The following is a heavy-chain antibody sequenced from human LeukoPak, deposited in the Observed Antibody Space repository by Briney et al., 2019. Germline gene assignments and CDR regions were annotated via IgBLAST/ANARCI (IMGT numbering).Heavy chain of an antibody. J-gene: IGHJ5*02. V-gene: IGHV1-18*01. CDR1: GYTFTSYG. CDR3: ARLILTGYYIGNWFDP. Sequence: GASVKVSCKASGYTFTSYGISWVRQAPGQGLEWMGWISANNGNTNYAQKLQGRVTMTTDTSTSTAYMELRSLRSDDTAVYYCARLILTGYYIGNWFDPWGQGTLVTVSS. D-gene: IGHD3-9*01. CDR2: ISANNGNT.